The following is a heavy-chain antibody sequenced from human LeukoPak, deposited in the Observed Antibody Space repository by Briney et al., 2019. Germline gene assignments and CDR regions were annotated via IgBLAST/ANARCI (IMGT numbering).Heavy chain of an antibody. V-gene: IGHV3-23*01. Sequence: PGGSLRLSCAASGFTFSSYAMSWVRQAPGKGLEWVSAISGSGGSTYYADSVKGRFTISRDNSKNTLYLQMNSLRAEDTAVYYCAKDLDYYGSGSDPVFDYWGQGTLVTASS. CDR2: ISGSGGST. D-gene: IGHD3-10*01. CDR1: GFTFSSYA. CDR3: AKDLDYYGSGSDPVFDY. J-gene: IGHJ4*02.